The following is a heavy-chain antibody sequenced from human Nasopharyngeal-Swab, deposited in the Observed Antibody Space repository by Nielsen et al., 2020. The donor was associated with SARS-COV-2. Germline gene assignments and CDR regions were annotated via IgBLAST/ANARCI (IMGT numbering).Heavy chain of an antibody. J-gene: IGHJ3*02. CDR1: GGSIRSGGYY. CDR3: AQKEKLQHLDAFDI. D-gene: IGHD6-13*01. V-gene: IGHV4-61*02. Sequence: SKILTSPGTVPGGSIRSGGYYGSAIRQPAGKGLGWIGRILTNGSTNYNPSLTSRITISVDTSKNHFSLRLSYVTAADTAVYYCAQKEKLQHLDAFDIWGQGTVVTVSS. CDR2: ILTNGST.